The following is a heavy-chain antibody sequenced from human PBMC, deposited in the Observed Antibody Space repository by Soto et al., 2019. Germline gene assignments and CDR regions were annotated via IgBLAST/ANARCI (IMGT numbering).Heavy chain of an antibody. CDR2: INAGNGNT. V-gene: IGHV1-3*01. J-gene: IGHJ4*02. Sequence: ASVKVSCKASGYTSTSYAMHWVRQAPGQRLEWMGWINAGNGNTKYSQKFQGRVTITRDTSASTAYMELSSLRSEDTAVYYCARGPPWRSAIIDYWGQGTLVTVSS. CDR3: ARGPPWRSAIIDY. CDR1: GYTSTSYA. D-gene: IGHD3-10*01.